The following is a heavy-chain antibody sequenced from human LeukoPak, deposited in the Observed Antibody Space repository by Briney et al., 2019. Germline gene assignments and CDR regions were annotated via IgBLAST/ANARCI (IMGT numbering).Heavy chain of an antibody. Sequence: GRSLRLSCAASGFTFSSYAMHWVRQAPSKGLEWVAVISYDGSNKYYADSVKGRFTISRDNSKNTLYLQMNSLRAEDTAVYYCARDSLYNWNERTYFDYWGQGTLVTVSS. D-gene: IGHD1-20*01. CDR1: GFTFSSYA. CDR3: ARDSLYNWNERTYFDY. CDR2: ISYDGSNK. J-gene: IGHJ4*02. V-gene: IGHV3-30-3*01.